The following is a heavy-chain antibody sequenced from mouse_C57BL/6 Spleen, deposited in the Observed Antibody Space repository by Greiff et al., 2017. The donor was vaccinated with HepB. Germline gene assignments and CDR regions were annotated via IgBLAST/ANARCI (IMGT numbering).Heavy chain of an antibody. D-gene: IGHD2-4*01. J-gene: IGHJ3*01. CDR3: ARDDYDWGFAY. CDR1: GYTFTDYY. CDR2: INPNNGGT. V-gene: IGHV1-26*01. Sequence: VQLKQSGPELVKPGASVKISCKASGYTFTDYYMNWVKQSHGKSLEWIGDINPNNGGTSYNQKFKGKATLTVDKSSSTAYMELRSLTSEDSAVYYCARDDYDWGFAYWGQGTLVTVSA.